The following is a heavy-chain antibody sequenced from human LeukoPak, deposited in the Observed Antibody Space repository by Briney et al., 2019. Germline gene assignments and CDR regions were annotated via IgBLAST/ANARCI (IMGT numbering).Heavy chain of an antibody. CDR3: ARDQGTVFGYFTY. J-gene: IGHJ4*02. CDR1: GFTFSSYG. Sequence: GSLRLSCAASGFTFSSYGMHWVRQAPGKGLEWVAFIGYNGRNKYDADSAKGRFTISRDNSKNTLYLQMNSLRVEDTAIYYCARDQGTVFGYFTYWGQGTLVTVSS. CDR2: IGYNGRNK. D-gene: IGHD3-3*01. V-gene: IGHV3-30*02.